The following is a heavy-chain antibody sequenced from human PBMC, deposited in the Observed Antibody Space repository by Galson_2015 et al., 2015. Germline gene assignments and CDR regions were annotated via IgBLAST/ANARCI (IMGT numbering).Heavy chain of an antibody. Sequence: VKVSCKVSGYTFMDYYMRWVQQAPGKGLEWMGLVDPEDAETKYAERFQGRVTISADTSTDTAYLELSSLRSEDTGVYYCATGGAKKLTSVNMHYLGQGTPVTVAS. D-gene: IGHD4-17*01. CDR2: VDPEDAET. CDR1: GYTFMDYY. CDR3: ATGGAKKLTSVNMHY. V-gene: IGHV1-69-2*01. J-gene: IGHJ4*02.